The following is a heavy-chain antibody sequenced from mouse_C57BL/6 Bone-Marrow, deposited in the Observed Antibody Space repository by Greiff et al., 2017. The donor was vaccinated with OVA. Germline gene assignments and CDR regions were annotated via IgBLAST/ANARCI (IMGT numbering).Heavy chain of an antibody. J-gene: IGHJ2*01. CDR3: ARGDYYGSSH. V-gene: IGHV1-9*01. Sequence: QVQLQQSGAELMKPGASVKLSCKATGYTFTGYWIEWVKQRPGHGLEWIGEILPGSGSTNYTEKFKGKATFTADTSSNTAYMQRSSLTTEDSSIYYCARGDYYGSSHWGQGTTLTVSS. D-gene: IGHD1-1*01. CDR2: ILPGSGST. CDR1: GYTFTGYW.